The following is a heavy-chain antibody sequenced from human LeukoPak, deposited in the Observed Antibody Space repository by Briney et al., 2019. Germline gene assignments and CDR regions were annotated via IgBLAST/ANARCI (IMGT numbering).Heavy chain of an antibody. J-gene: IGHJ4*02. D-gene: IGHD2-2*01. CDR1: GFTLCSYE. Sequence: GGSLRLSCAASGFTLCSYEMNCVRQAPGKGLEWVSYISSSGSTKYYADSVKGRFTISRDNAENSLYLQMNSLRAEDTAVYYCARRYCSSTSCTLDYWGQGTLVTVSS. CDR2: ISSSGSTK. CDR3: ARRYCSSTSCTLDY. V-gene: IGHV3-48*03.